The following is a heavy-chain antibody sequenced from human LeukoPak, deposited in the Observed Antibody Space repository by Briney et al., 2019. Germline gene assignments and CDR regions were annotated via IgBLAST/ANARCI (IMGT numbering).Heavy chain of an antibody. J-gene: IGHJ5*02. V-gene: IGHV1-69*13. D-gene: IGHD3-9*01. CDR3: AKEGGYDILTGYHLNWFDL. CDR2: IIPIFGTA. Sequence: SVKVSCKASGGTFSSYAISWVRQAPGQGLQWMGGIIPIFGTANYAQKFQGRVTITADESTSTAYMELSSLRSEDTAVYYCAKEGGYDILTGYHLNWFDLWGQGTLVTVSS. CDR1: GGTFSSYA.